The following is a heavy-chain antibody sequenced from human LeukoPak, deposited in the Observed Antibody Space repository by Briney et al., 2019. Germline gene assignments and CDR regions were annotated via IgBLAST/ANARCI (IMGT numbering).Heavy chain of an antibody. Sequence: ASVKVSCKASGYTFTGYYMHWVRQAPGQGLEWMGWINPNSGGTNYAQKFQGRVTTTRDTSISTAYMELSRLRSDDTAVYYCARDEYYYDSSGYYAPFDYWGQGTLVTVSS. CDR1: GYTFTGYY. J-gene: IGHJ4*02. CDR3: ARDEYYYDSSGYYAPFDY. V-gene: IGHV1-2*02. D-gene: IGHD3-22*01. CDR2: INPNSGGT.